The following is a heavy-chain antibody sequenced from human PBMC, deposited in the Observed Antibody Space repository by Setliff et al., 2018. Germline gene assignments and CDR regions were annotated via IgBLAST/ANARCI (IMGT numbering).Heavy chain of an antibody. CDR1: GGSISSGSYY. J-gene: IGHJ4*02. CDR2: IYTSGST. D-gene: IGHD3-22*01. CDR3: ARGPVMIVATGYFDY. V-gene: IGHV4-61*02. Sequence: PSETLSLTCTVSGGSISSGSYYWSWIRQPAGKGLGWIGRIYTSGSTNYNPSLKSRVTISVDTSKNQFSLKLSSVTAADTAVYYCARGPVMIVATGYFDYWGQGTLVTVSS.